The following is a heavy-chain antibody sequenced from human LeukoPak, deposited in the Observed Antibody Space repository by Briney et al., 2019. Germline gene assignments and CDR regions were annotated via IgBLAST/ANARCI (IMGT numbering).Heavy chain of an antibody. V-gene: IGHV3-23*01. CDR1: GFTFSSYA. Sequence: GGSLRLPCAASGFTFSSYAMSWVRQAPEKGLEWVSAISGSGGSTYYADSVKGRFTISRDNSKNTLYLQMNSLRAEDTAVYYCARIPKDYYYGSGSYYNGYYFDYWGQGTLVTVSS. D-gene: IGHD3-10*01. CDR3: ARIPKDYYYGSGSYYNGYYFDY. J-gene: IGHJ4*02. CDR2: ISGSGGST.